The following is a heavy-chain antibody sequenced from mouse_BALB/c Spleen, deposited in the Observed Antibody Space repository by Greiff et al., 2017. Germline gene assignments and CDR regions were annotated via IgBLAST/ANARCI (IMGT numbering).Heavy chain of an antibody. J-gene: IGHJ2*01. D-gene: IGHD1-1*02. CDR2: IWRGGST. CDR1: GFSLTSYG. V-gene: IGHV2-5-1*01. Sequence: VQLQQSGPSLVQPSQSLSITCTVSGFSLTSYGVHWVRQSPGRGLEWLGVIWRGGSTDNNAAFMSRLSINKDNSKSQVFLKMNSLQADDTAIYYSAKGGDYFDYWGQGTTLTVSS. CDR3: AKGGDYFDY.